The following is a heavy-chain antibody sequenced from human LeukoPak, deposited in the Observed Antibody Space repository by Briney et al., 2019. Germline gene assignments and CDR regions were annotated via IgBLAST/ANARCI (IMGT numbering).Heavy chain of an antibody. D-gene: IGHD3-10*01. Sequence: PGGSLRLSCAASGFTFSSYGMHWVRQAPGKGLEWVAVIWYDGSNKYYADSVKGRFTISRDNSKNTLYLQMSSLRSEDTAVYYCARGFAGALYYFDYWGQGTLVTVSS. CDR1: GFTFSSYG. V-gene: IGHV3-33*01. CDR3: ARGFAGALYYFDY. CDR2: IWYDGSNK. J-gene: IGHJ4*02.